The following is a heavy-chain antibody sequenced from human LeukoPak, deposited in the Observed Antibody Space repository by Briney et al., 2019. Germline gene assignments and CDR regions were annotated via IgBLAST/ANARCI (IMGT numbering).Heavy chain of an antibody. CDR2: IYYSGIA. D-gene: IGHD6-13*01. Sequence: NSSETLSLTCTVSGGSISSYYWSWIRQPPGKGLEWIGYIYYSGIANYNPSLKSRVTISVDTSKNHFSLKVSSVTAADTAVYYCARDLGYSSSHFDHWGQGTLVTVSS. J-gene: IGHJ4*02. V-gene: IGHV4-59*01. CDR1: GGSISSYY. CDR3: ARDLGYSSSHFDH.